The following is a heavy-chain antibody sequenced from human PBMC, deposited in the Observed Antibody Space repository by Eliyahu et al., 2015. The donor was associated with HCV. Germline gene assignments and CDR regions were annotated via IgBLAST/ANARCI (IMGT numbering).Heavy chain of an antibody. D-gene: IGHD2-15*01. V-gene: IGHV1-69*01. J-gene: IGHJ6*02. CDR1: GGTFSSXA. Sequence: QVQLVQSGAEVKKPGSSVKVSCKASGGTFSSXAIRWVRQAPGQGLEWMGGIIPXXGTANXAXKFQGRVTITADESTSTAYMELSSLRSEDTAVYYCARGAVVVAATPSYYYYGMDVWGQGTTVTVSS. CDR2: IIPXXGTA. CDR3: ARGAVVVAATPSYYYYGMDV.